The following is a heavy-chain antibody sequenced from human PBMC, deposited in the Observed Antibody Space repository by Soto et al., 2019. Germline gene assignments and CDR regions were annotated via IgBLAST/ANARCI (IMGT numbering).Heavy chain of an antibody. J-gene: IGHJ4*02. D-gene: IGHD2-2*01. CDR2: ISSTSVYI. CDR3: AAGSSNTCYYFDY. Sequence: EVQLVESGGGLVKPGGSLRLSCAASGFTFSIYSMTWVRQAPGKGLEWVSSISSTSVYIYYADSVKGRFTISRDNAKDSLYLQMNSLRAEDTAVYYCAAGSSNTCYYFDYWGQGTLVTVSS. CDR1: GFTFSIYS. V-gene: IGHV3-21*01.